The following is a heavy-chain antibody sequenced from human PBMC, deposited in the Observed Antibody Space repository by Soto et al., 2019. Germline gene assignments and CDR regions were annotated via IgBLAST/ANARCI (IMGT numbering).Heavy chain of an antibody. V-gene: IGHV3-9*01. CDR1: GFTFGDYA. CDR2: IRWNGGSI. J-gene: IGHJ3*02. Sequence: GGSLRLSCAASGFTFGDYAMQWVRHAPGKGLEWVSGIRWNGGSICYADSVKGRFTISRDNAKNSLYLQMNSLRAEDTAVYYCSKYQTLTDAFDIWGQGTMVTVSS. CDR3: SKYQTLTDAFDI.